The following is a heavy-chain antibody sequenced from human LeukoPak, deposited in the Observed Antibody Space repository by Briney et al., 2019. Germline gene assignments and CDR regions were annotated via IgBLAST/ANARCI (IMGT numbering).Heavy chain of an antibody. CDR2: IRSKAYGGTT. Sequence: GGSLRLSCAASGFTFTSFWMHWVRQAPGKGLEWVGFIRSKAYGGTTEYAASVKGRFTISRDDSKSIAYLQMNSLKTEDTAVYYCTRCYGGNPDFDYWGQGTLVTVSS. CDR1: GFTFTSFW. D-gene: IGHD4-23*01. V-gene: IGHV3-49*04. J-gene: IGHJ4*02. CDR3: TRCYGGNPDFDY.